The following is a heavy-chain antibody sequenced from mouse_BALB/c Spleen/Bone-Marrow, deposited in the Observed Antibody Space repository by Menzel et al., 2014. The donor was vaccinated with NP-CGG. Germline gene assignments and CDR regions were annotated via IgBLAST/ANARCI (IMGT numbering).Heavy chain of an antibody. V-gene: IGHV5-6-3*01. D-gene: IGHD2-1*01. J-gene: IGHJ2*01. CDR1: GFTFNNYG. CDR2: INRNGGSS. CDR3: SRGNYGNYVDYFDY. Sequence: EVKLMDSGGGLVQPGGSLKVSCAASGFTFNNYGMSWVRQTPDKRLELVATINRNGGSSYYPDSVKDRFTISRDNAKNTLYLQMSSLKSEDTAIYYCSRGNYGNYVDYFDYWGQGTTLTVSS.